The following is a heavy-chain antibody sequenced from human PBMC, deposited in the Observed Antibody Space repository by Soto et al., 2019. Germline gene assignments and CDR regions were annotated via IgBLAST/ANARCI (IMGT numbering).Heavy chain of an antibody. D-gene: IGHD2-2*01. J-gene: IGHJ6*02. V-gene: IGHV4-39*07. Sequence: PSETLSLTCTVSGGSISSSSYYWGWIRQPPGKGLEWIGSIYYSGSTHYNPSLKSRVTISVDTSKNQFSLKLSSVTAADTAVYYCARGSLGYCSSTSCYPRYYYYYGMDVWGQGTTVTVPS. CDR3: ARGSLGYCSSTSCYPRYYYYYGMDV. CDR2: IYYSGST. CDR1: GGSISSSSYY.